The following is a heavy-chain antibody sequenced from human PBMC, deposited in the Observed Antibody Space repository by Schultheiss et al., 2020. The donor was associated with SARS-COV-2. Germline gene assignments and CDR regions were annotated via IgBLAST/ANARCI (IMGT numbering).Heavy chain of an antibody. V-gene: IGHV4-61*01. CDR1: GASINRGSYY. J-gene: IGHJ6*02. CDR3: ARDSGTVRYYYGMDV. D-gene: IGHD1/OR15-1a*01. CDR2: INHSGST. Sequence: SETLSLTCTVSGASINRGSYYWSWIRQPPGKGLEWIGEINHSGSTNYNPSLKSRVTMSVDMSKNQFSLKLSSVTAADTAVYYCARDSGTVRYYYGMDVWGQGTTVTVSS.